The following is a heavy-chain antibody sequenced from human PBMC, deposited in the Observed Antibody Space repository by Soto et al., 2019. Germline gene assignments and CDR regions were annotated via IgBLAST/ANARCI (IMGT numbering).Heavy chain of an antibody. CDR2: ISWNSGSI. Sequence: PGGSLRLSCAASGFTFDDYAMHWVRQAPGKGLEWVSGISWNSGSIGYADSVKGRFTISRDNAKNSLYLQMNSLRAEDTALYYCARSVEMATIDFDYWGQGTLVTVSS. CDR1: GFTFDDYA. V-gene: IGHV3-9*01. J-gene: IGHJ4*02. CDR3: ARSVEMATIDFDY. D-gene: IGHD5-12*01.